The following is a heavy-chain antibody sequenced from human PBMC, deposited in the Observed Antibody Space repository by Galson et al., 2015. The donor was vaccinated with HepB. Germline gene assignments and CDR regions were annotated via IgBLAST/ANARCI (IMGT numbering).Heavy chain of an antibody. CDR1: GGTFSSYA. CDR3: ARGRWERWLQLMG. CDR2: IIPIFGTA. V-gene: IGHV1-69*13. J-gene: IGHJ4*02. Sequence: SVKVSCKASGGTFSSYAISWVRQAPGQGLEWMGGIIPIFGTANYAQKFQGRVTITADESTSTAYMELSSLRSEDTAVYYCARGRWERWLQLMGWGQGTLVTVSS. D-gene: IGHD5-24*01.